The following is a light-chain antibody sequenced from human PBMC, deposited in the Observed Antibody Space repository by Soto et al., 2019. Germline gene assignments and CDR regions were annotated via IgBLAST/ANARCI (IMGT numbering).Light chain of an antibody. CDR3: QHSYSAPLT. J-gene: IGKJ4*01. Sequence: DIQMTQSPSSLSASVGDRVTITCRASQSISNYLCWYQQKPGKAPKLLIYAASSLQSGVPSRFSGSGSGTDFTLTISSLQPEDFATYYCQHSYSAPLTFGGGTKVE. V-gene: IGKV1-39*01. CDR2: AAS. CDR1: QSISNY.